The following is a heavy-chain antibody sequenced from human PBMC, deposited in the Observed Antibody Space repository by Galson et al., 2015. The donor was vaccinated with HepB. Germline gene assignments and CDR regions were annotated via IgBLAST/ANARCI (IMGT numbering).Heavy chain of an antibody. D-gene: IGHD1-1*01. J-gene: IGHJ4*02. CDR1: GFTFSSYG. CDR3: ARDTIEATGIDY. Sequence: SLRLSCAASGFTFSSYGMHWVRQAPGKGLEWVAVIWYDGSNKYYADSVKGRFTISRDNSKNTLYLQMNSLRAEDTAVYYCARDTIEATGIDYWGQGTLVTVSS. V-gene: IGHV3-33*01. CDR2: IWYDGSNK.